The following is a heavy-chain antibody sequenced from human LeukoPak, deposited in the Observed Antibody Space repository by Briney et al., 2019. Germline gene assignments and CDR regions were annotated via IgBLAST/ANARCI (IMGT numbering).Heavy chain of an antibody. J-gene: IGHJ4*02. CDR1: GFTFSSYA. CDR2: ISYDGSNK. CDR3: ARVYDSSGFVDY. V-gene: IGHV3-30*04. D-gene: IGHD3-22*01. Sequence: GGSLRLSCAASGFTFSSYATHWVRQAPGKGLEWVAVISYDGSNKYYADSVKGRFTISRDNSKNTLYLQMNSLRAEDTAVYYCARVYDSSGFVDYWGQGTLVTVSS.